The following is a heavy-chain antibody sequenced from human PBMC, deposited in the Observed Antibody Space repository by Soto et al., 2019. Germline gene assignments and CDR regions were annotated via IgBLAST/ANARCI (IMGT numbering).Heavy chain of an antibody. CDR1: GGCMGRGDYD. V-gene: IGHV4-30-4*01. D-gene: IGHD3-22*01. Sequence: TLSVTCTVSGGCMGRGDYDWSWIRQPPGKGLEWIGYIYYSGSTYYNPSLKSRVTISVDTSKNQFSLKLRSVTAADTAVYYCAREGNLYYYDSSGFGDWGQGTLVTVSS. J-gene: IGHJ4*02. CDR2: IYYSGST. CDR3: AREGNLYYYDSSGFGD.